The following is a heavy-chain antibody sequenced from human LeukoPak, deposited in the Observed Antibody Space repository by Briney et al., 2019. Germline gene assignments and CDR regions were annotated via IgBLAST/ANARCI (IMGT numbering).Heavy chain of an antibody. J-gene: IGHJ6*02. D-gene: IGHD3-9*01. CDR2: INPNSGGT. Sequence: ASVKVSCKASGYTFTGYYMHWVRQAPGQGLEWMGWINPNSGGTNYAQEFQGRVTMTRDTSISTAYMELSRLRSDDTAVYYCAREYDILTGYSFYYYYGMDVWGQGTTVTVSS. V-gene: IGHV1-2*02. CDR1: GYTFTGYY. CDR3: AREYDILTGYSFYYYYGMDV.